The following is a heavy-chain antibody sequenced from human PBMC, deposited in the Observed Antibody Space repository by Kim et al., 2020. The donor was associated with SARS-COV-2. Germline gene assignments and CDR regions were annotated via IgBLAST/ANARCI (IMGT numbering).Heavy chain of an antibody. CDR1: GFTFSSYA. Sequence: GGSLRLSCAASGFTFSSYAMSWVRQAPGKGLEWVSAISGSGGSTYYADSVKGRFTISRDNSKNTLYLQMNSLRAEDTAVYYCAKASAGDYYGSGSYSSPINYIGMDVWGQGTTVTVSS. CDR3: AKASAGDYYGSGSYSSPINYIGMDV. D-gene: IGHD3-10*01. J-gene: IGHJ6*02. CDR2: ISGSGGST. V-gene: IGHV3-23*01.